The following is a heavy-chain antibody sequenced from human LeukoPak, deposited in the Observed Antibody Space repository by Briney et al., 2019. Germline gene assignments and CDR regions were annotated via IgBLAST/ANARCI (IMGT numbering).Heavy chain of an antibody. CDR2: IHPSGRL. V-gene: IGHV4-31*03. D-gene: IGHD3-22*01. J-gene: IGHJ4*02. Sequence: SQTLSLTCTVSGASFSSGDQYWNWIRQSPGKGLEWIGSIHPSGRLYNNPSLESRVTISIDTSKNQFALNLISVTAADTALYFCSRGLDSRKLGYWGQGTLVTVSS. CDR1: GASFSSGDQY. CDR3: SRGLDSRKLGY.